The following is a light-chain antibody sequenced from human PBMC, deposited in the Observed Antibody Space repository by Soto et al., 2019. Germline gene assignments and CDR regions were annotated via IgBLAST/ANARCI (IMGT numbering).Light chain of an antibody. CDR2: EVR. CDR1: MGDFGAYNL. J-gene: IGLJ2*01. CDR3: SSFTSKSTLI. V-gene: IGLV2-14*03. Sequence: QSALTQPASVFGFLGESFTSSWAGTMGDFGAYNLVSWYQQNPGKPPRLIFYEVRNWPSGIPLRFSASKSGNTASLTISGLQAEDEAHYYCSSFTSKSTLIFGGGTKLTVL.